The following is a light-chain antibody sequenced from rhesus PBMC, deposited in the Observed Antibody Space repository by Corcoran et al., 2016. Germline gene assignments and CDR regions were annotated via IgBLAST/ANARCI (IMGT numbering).Light chain of an antibody. CDR2: EFS. CDR1: SSDIGGYNY. V-gene: IGLV2-32*01. CDR3: CSYAGSYTFI. J-gene: IGLJ1*01. Sequence: AALTQPRSVSGSPGQSVTISCTGTSSDIGGYNYVSWYQQHPGTAPKFMIYEFSKRPSGVSDRFSGSKSGNTASLTISGLQAEDEADYYCCSYAGSYTFIFGAGTRLTVL.